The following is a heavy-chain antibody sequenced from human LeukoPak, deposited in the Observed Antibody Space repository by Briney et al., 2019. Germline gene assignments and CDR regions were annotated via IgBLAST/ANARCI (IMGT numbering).Heavy chain of an antibody. Sequence: GGSLRLSCAASGFTFSSYAMSWVRQAPGKGLEWVSAISGSGGSTYYTDSVKGRFTISRDNSKNTLYLQMNSVRAEDTAVYYCAREMGIAAAGTAEDYWGQGTLVTVSS. CDR3: AREMGIAAAGTAEDY. CDR1: GFTFSSYA. CDR2: ISGSGGST. V-gene: IGHV3-23*01. D-gene: IGHD6-13*01. J-gene: IGHJ4*02.